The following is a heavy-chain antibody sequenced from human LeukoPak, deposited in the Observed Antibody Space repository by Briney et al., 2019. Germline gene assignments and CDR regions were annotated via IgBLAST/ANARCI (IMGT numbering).Heavy chain of an antibody. CDR2: ISSSGTYT. CDR1: GLSFSLYY. V-gene: IGHV3-21*01. D-gene: IGHD3-16*01. CDR3: ARGPNGGGWIGDV. J-gene: IGHJ6*02. Sequence: GGSLRLSCAASGLSFSLYYMNWVRQAPGKGLEWVSGISSSGTYTYYADSLRGRFTISRDNANNSLYLQTNSLRAEDTAVYYCARGPNGGGWIGDVWGQGTTVTVSS.